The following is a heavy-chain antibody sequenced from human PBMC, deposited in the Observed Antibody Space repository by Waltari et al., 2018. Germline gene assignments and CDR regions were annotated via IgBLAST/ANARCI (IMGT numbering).Heavy chain of an antibody. CDR1: GFSFSAYW. V-gene: IGHV3-7*03. CDR2: RKYCGSAT. CDR3: ARGSPGYVRVWDC. D-gene: IGHD2-2*01. J-gene: IGHJ4*02. Sequence: EVQLMESGGGLVQPGGSLRLSCAASGFSFSAYWMTWVRQAPGKGLEWVANRKYCGSATYHADSVNGRFSISRDNAKNSLYLQMNSVSAEDTAIYYCARGSPGYVRVWDCWGQGTMVTVSS.